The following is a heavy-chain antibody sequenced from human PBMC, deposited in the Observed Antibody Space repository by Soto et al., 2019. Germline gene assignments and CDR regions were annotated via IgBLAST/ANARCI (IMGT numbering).Heavy chain of an antibody. CDR3: ASSLGDGSGSYWRVQHYYHGMDV. D-gene: IGHD3-10*01. CDR1: GGSVSSGSYY. J-gene: IGHJ6*02. V-gene: IGHV4-61*01. Sequence: SETLSLTCTVSGGSVSSGSYYWSWIRQPPGKGLEWIGYIYYSGSTNYNPSLKSRVTISVDTSKNQFSLKLSSVTAADTAVYYCASSLGDGSGSYWRVQHYYHGMDVWGQGTTVTVSS. CDR2: IYYSGST.